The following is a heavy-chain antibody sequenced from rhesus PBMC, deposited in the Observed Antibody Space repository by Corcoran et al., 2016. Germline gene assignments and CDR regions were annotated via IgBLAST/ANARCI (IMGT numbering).Heavy chain of an antibody. CDR2: IYGSGGRT. CDR3: ARKRYSSGWYAFDF. J-gene: IGHJ3*01. D-gene: IGHD6-31*01. CDR1: GGSIRSYY. Sequence: QVQLQESGPGVVKPSETLSLTCAVSGGSIRSYYWSWIRQPPGKGLEWMGRIYGSGGRTNYNPSLKSRVTISRGTSKNQFSRKRSSVTAADTAVYYCARKRYSSGWYAFDFWGQGLRVTVSS. V-gene: IGHV4-160*01.